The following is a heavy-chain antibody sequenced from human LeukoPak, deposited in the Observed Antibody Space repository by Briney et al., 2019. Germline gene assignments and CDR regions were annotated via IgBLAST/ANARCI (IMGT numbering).Heavy chain of an antibody. V-gene: IGHV4-4*07. D-gene: IGHD4-17*01. J-gene: IGHJ2*01. CDR3: ATTARNDYGDYRPYAYFDL. CDR2: LYTSGST. CDR1: GGSISSDY. Sequence: PSETLSLTCTDSGGSISSDYWGWIRQPAEKGLEWIGRLYTSGSTNYNPSLKSRVTMSVDTSKNQFSLKLSSVTAADTAVYYCATTARNDYGDYRPYAYFDLWGRGTLVTVSS.